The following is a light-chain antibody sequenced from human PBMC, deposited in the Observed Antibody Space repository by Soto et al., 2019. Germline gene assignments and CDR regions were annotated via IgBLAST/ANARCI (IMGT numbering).Light chain of an antibody. CDR1: QTVSSSS. J-gene: IGKJ2*01. Sequence: EIVLAQSPGTLSLSPGESATLSCRASQTVSSSSLAWYQQKPGQAPRLLIYDASRRASGIPDRFSAGGSGTVFTFTISRLEPEDFAVYYCQQYGSSPVTFGQGTKVEIK. CDR3: QQYGSSPVT. V-gene: IGKV3-20*01. CDR2: DAS.